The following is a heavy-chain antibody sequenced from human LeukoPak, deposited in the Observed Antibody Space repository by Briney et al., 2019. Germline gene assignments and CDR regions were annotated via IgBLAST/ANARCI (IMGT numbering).Heavy chain of an antibody. Sequence: GRSLRLSCAASGFTFSSYAMHWVRQAPGKGLEWVAVISYDGSNKYYADSVKGRFTISRDNSKNTLYLQMNSLRAEDTAVYYCARVRIRTVPAAIPHMDVWGKGTTVTVSS. V-gene: IGHV3-30-3*01. CDR3: ARVRIRTVPAAIPHMDV. D-gene: IGHD2-2*02. CDR1: GFTFSSYA. CDR2: ISYDGSNK. J-gene: IGHJ6*03.